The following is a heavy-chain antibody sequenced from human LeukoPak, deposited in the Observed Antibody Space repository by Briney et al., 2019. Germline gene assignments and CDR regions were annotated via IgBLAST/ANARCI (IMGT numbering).Heavy chain of an antibody. D-gene: IGHD3-22*01. CDR3: AAYDSSGYYLKNGFDY. J-gene: IGHJ4*02. V-gene: IGHV4-34*01. CDR1: DGSFSGYY. CDR2: INHSGST. Sequence: PSETLSLTCAVYDGSFSGYYWSWIRQPPGKGLEWIGEINHSGSTNYNPSLKSRVTISVDTSKNQFSLKLSSVTAADTAVYYCAAYDSSGYYLKNGFDYWGQGTLVTVSS.